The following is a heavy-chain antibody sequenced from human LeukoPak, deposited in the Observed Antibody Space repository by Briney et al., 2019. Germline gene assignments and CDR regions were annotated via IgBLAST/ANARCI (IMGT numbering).Heavy chain of an antibody. CDR1: GGSISSSIYY. V-gene: IGHV4-39*07. CDR3: ASAKLIWTSYYYGMDV. Sequence: SETLSLTCTVSGGSISSSIYYWSWIRQPPGKGLEWIGEINHSGSTNYNPSLKSRVTISVDTSKNQFSLKLSSVTAADTAVYYCASAKLIWTSYYYGMDVWGQGTTVTVSS. CDR2: INHSGST. J-gene: IGHJ6*02. D-gene: IGHD3/OR15-3a*01.